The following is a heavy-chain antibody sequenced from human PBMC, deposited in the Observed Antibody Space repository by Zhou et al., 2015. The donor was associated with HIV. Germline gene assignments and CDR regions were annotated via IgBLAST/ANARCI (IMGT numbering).Heavy chain of an antibody. D-gene: IGHD6-13*01. CDR1: GGTFSSYT. Sequence: QVQLVQSGAEVKKPGSSVKVSCKASGGTFSSYTISWVRQAPGQGLEWMGRIIPILGIANYAQKFQGRVTITADKSTSTAYMELSSLRSEDTAVYYCARDGTDIAAVYSWFDPWGQGTLVTVSS. J-gene: IGHJ5*02. CDR3: ARDGTDIAAVYSWFDP. CDR2: IIPILGIA. V-gene: IGHV1-69*08.